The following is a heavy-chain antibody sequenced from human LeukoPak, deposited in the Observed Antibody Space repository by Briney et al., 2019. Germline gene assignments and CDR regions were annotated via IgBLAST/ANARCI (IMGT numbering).Heavy chain of an antibody. CDR3: AREASSDYYFYYMDV. J-gene: IGHJ6*03. V-gene: IGHV1-8*01. CDR2: MNPNNGNR. CDR1: GYTFTSYE. D-gene: IGHD2-2*01. Sequence: ASVKVSCKASGYTFTSYEITWVRQATGQGLEWMGWMNPNNGNRGYVQKFQGRVTMTRNTSISTAYMELSSLRSEDTAVYYCAREASSDYYFYYMDVWGKGTTVTVSS.